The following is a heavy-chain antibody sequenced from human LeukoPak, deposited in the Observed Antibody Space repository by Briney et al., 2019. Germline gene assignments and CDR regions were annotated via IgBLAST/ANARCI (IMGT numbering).Heavy chain of an antibody. D-gene: IGHD4-17*01. CDR3: ARQTMTTADAFDI. J-gene: IGHJ3*02. CDR1: AGSLSSHF. CDR2: IYYSGST. Sequence: SETMSLTCTVSAGSLSSHFWSWIRQPPGKGLEWIAYIYYSGSTDYNPSLKSRVTISVDTSKNQFSLKLSSVTAADTAVYYCARQTMTTADAFDIWGQGTMVTVSS. V-gene: IGHV4-59*08.